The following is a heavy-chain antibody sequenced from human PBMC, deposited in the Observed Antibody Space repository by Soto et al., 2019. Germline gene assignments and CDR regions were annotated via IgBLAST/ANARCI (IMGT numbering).Heavy chain of an antibody. D-gene: IGHD2-8*02. V-gene: IGHV1-69*13. Sequence: SVKVSCKTSGGTFSTFGISWVRQAPGQGLEWMGGIIPFFGTAEYSQKFEDRITITADESTNTVYMDLSSLKASDTAIYFCASSVLVTSTMNYFDLWGQGTLVTVSS. CDR1: GGTFSTFG. CDR2: IIPFFGTA. CDR3: ASSVLVTSTMNYFDL. J-gene: IGHJ4*02.